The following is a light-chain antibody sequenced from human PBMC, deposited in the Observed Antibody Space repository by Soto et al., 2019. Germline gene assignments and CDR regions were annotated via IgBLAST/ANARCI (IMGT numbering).Light chain of an antibody. V-gene: IGLV2-8*01. Sequence: QSALTQPPSASGSPGQSVTISYTGTSSDVGGYNYVSWYQHHPGRAPKLMIYEVSKRPSGVPDRFSGSKSGNTASLTVSGLQAEDEADYYCSSYAGSSFVFGTGTKLTVL. J-gene: IGLJ1*01. CDR1: SSDVGGYNY. CDR3: SSYAGSSFV. CDR2: EVS.